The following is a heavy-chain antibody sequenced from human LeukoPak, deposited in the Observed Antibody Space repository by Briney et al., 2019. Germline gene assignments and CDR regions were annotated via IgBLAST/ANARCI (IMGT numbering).Heavy chain of an antibody. CDR2: ISGSGGST. V-gene: IGHV3-23*01. D-gene: IGHD6-19*01. CDR1: GFTFSSYA. J-gene: IGHJ4*02. CDR3: AKSMGIAVAGTLSFDY. Sequence: GGSLRLSCAASGFTFSSYAMSWVRQAPGKGLEWVSAISGSGGSTYYADSVKGRFTISRDNSKNTLYLLMNSLRAEDTAVYYCAKSMGIAVAGTLSFDYWGQGTLVTASS.